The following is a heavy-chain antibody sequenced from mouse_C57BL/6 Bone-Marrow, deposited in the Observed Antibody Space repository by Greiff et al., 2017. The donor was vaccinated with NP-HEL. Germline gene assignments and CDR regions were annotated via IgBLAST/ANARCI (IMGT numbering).Heavy chain of an antibody. CDR2: IDPENGDT. J-gene: IGHJ2*01. CDR3: TLYSYGSLDY. CDR1: GFNIKDDY. D-gene: IGHD1-1*01. V-gene: IGHV14-4*01. Sequence: EVKLVESGAELVRPGASVKLSCTASGFNIKDDYMHWVKQRPEQGLEWIGWIDPENGDTEYASKFQGKATITADTSSNTAYLQLSSLTSEDTAVYYCTLYSYGSLDYWGQGTTLTVSS.